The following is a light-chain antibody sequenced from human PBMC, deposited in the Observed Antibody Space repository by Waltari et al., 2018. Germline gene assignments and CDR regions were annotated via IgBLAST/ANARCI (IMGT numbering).Light chain of an antibody. J-gene: IGKJ4*01. CDR1: QSLLHTNGKNY. CDR3: MQALQTPRT. CDR2: LGS. V-gene: IGKV2-28*01. Sequence: DIVMTQSPVSLPVTPGEPAPISCPSSQSLLHTNGKNYLDWYLQKPGQSPQLLIYLGSNRASGVPDRFSGSGSGTDFTLKISRVEAEDVGVYYCMQALQTPRTFGGGTKVEIK.